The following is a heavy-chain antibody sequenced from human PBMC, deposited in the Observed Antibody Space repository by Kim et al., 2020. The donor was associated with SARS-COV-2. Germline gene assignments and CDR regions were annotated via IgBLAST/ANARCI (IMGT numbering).Heavy chain of an antibody. Sequence: RVTISVDTSKNQFSLKLSSVTAADTAVYYCARERDSGIAAAGTVRDAFDIWGQGTMVTVSS. V-gene: IGHV4-59*01. D-gene: IGHD6-13*01. J-gene: IGHJ3*02. CDR3: ARERDSGIAAAGTVRDAFDI.